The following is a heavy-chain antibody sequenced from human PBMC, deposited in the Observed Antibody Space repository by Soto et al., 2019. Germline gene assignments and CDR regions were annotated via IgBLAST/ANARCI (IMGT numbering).Heavy chain of an antibody. CDR3: ARGPLWTYYYGSGTTQGMDV. D-gene: IGHD3-10*01. Sequence: SETLSLTCAVYGGSFSGYYWSWIRQPPGKGLEWIGEINHSGSTNYNPSLKSRVTISVDTSKNQFSLKLSSVTAADTAVYYCARGPLWTYYYGSGTTQGMDVWGQGTVVTVSS. J-gene: IGHJ6*02. CDR2: INHSGST. CDR1: GGSFSGYY. V-gene: IGHV4-34*01.